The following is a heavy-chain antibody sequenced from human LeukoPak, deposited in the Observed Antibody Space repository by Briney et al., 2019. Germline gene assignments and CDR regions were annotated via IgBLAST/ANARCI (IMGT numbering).Heavy chain of an antibody. V-gene: IGHV4-34*01. CDR3: ARHYYDYVWGSYGIDY. J-gene: IGHJ4*02. CDR2: INHSGST. D-gene: IGHD3-16*01. Sequence: SETLSLTCAVYGGSFSGYYWSWIRQPPGKGLEWIGEINHSGSTNYNPSLKSRVTISVDTSKNQFSLKLSSVTAADTAVYYCARHYYDYVWGSYGIDYWGQGTLVTVSS. CDR1: GGSFSGYY.